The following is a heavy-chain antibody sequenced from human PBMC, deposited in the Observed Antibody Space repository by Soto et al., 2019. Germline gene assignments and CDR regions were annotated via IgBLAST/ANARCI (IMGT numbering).Heavy chain of an antibody. V-gene: IGHV4-39*02. Sequence: SETLSLTCTVSGVSSSSSSYYWGGLRQRPGKGRECYGRINYNANTYHNPSIHSIVTLAVDTSQNHLPLNLSSVTATDTPVYYCARHLPPPYYYDSSGYRDYYYYGMDVWGQGTTVTV. D-gene: IGHD3-22*01. CDR1: GVSSSSSSYY. J-gene: IGHJ6*02. CDR3: ARHLPPPYYYDSSGYRDYYYYGMDV. CDR2: INYNANT.